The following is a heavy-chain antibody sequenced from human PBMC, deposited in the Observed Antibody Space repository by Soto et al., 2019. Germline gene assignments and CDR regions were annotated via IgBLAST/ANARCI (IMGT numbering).Heavy chain of an antibody. CDR3: ARMLYEYSSYDFYAFDI. D-gene: IGHD5-12*01. CDR1: GFSLNNGRMG. V-gene: IGHV2-26*01. CDR2: IFSNDKK. J-gene: IGHJ3*02. Sequence: QVTLKESGPVLVKPTETLTLTCTVSGFSLNNGRMGVCWIRQPPGKALEWLAHIFSNDKKSYSTSLKSRLTISQDTSKIQVVLTMTNMDPVDTATYYCARMLYEYSSYDFYAFDIWGQGTMVTVSS.